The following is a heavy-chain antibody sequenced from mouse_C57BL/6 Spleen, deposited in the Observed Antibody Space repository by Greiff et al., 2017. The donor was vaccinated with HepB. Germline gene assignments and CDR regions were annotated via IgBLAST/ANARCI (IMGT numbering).Heavy chain of an antibody. CDR3: ARDAGARMDY. V-gene: IGHV7-1*01. CDR2: SRNKANDYTT. Sequence: EVNVVESGGGLVKSGRSLRLSCATSGFTFSDFYMEWVRQAPGKGLEWIAASRNKANDYTTEYSAYVKGLFIVSRYTSQSILYMQMHALRAEDTAIYYCARDAGARMDYWGQGTSVTVSS. J-gene: IGHJ4*01. CDR1: GFTFSDFY.